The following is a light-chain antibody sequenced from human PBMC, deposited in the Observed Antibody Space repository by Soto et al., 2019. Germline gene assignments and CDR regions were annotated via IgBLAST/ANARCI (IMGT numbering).Light chain of an antibody. CDR2: EGT. Sequence: QSALTQPASVSASPGQSITISCTGTSSNVGTYDLVSWYQHHPDKAPKLIIYEGTKRPSGISSRFSGSKSGNTASLTISGLQAEDDADYYCCSFAAGAAVVFGGGTKLTVL. CDR1: SSNVGTYDL. J-gene: IGLJ2*01. CDR3: CSFAAGAAVV. V-gene: IGLV2-23*01.